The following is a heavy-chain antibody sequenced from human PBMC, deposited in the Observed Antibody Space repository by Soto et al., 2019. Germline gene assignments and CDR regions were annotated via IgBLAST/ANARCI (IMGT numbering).Heavy chain of an antibody. V-gene: IGHV4-34*01. Sequence: SETLSLTCGVYGGSFSAYSWTWLRQSPGKGLEWIGEITHGGSTDYNPALKSRLVVSVDTSKNQFSLRVTSVTAADAAVYFCARARFDSWSHIYYGLDVWGQGTTVTVS. CDR2: ITHGGST. CDR3: ARARFDSWSHIYYGLDV. J-gene: IGHJ6*02. D-gene: IGHD3-3*01. CDR1: GGSFSAYS.